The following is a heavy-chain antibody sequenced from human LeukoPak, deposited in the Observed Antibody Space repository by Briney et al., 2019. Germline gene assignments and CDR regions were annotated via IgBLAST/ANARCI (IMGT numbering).Heavy chain of an antibody. CDR1: GVSVSSNY. CDR3: ARDRGWLQFSYFDY. J-gene: IGHJ4*02. Sequence: PGGSLRLSCVASGVSVSSNYVSWVRQAPGKGLEWVSIIYGGGSTYYKDSVRGRFTISGETSKTMGFLQMNSLTVEDTGVYYCARDRGWLQFSYFDYWGQGTLVTVSS. CDR2: IYGGGST. V-gene: IGHV3-53*01. D-gene: IGHD5-24*01.